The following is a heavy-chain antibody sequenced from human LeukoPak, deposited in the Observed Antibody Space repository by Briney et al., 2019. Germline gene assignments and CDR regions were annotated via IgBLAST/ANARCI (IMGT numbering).Heavy chain of an antibody. CDR2: ISYDGSNK. CDR3: ARKGNAFDF. V-gene: IGHV3-30-3*01. CDR1: GFTFSSYA. Sequence: GGSLRLSCAASGFTFSSYAMHWVRQAPGKGLEWVAVISYDGSNKNYADSVKGRFTISRDNSKNTLYLQMNSLRAEDTAVYYCARKGNAFDFWGQGTMVTVSS. J-gene: IGHJ3*01. D-gene: IGHD3-10*01.